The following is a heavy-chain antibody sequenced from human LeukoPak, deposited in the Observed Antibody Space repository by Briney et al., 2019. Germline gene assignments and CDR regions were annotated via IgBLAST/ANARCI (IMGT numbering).Heavy chain of an antibody. CDR1: GYTFTGYY. J-gene: IGHJ6*02. CDR3: AREPTGYGIDV. CDR2: INPNSGDT. Sequence: APVKVSCKTSGYTFTGYYMHWVRQAPGQGLEWMGWINPNSGDTNYAQKFQGRVTMTRDTSISTTYMELSRLRSDDTAVYYCAREPTGYGIDVWGQGTTVTVSS. V-gene: IGHV1-2*02. D-gene: IGHD4-17*01.